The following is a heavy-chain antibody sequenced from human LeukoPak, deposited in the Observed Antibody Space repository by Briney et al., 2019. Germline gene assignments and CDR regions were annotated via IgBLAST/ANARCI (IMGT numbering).Heavy chain of an antibody. D-gene: IGHD3-3*01. Sequence: GASVKVSCKASGSTFSSYAISWVRQAPGQGLEWMGRIIPILGIANYAQKFQGRVTITADKSTSTAYMELSSLRSEDTAVYYCALIGVVYSDAFDIWGQGTMVTVSS. V-gene: IGHV1-69*04. CDR3: ALIGVVYSDAFDI. CDR1: GSTFSSYA. CDR2: IIPILGIA. J-gene: IGHJ3*02.